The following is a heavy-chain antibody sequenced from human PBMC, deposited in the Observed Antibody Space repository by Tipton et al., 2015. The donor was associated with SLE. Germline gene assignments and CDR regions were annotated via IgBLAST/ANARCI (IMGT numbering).Heavy chain of an antibody. J-gene: IGHJ4*02. CDR1: GGSISNSSYY. V-gene: IGHV4-39*07. CDR3: ARACYYDFWSAHYNETGPRSFYFGA. D-gene: IGHD3-3*01. Sequence: LRLSCTVSGGSISNSSYYWGWIRQPPGKGLEWIGSIYYSGSTYSNPSLKSRVIMSLDTSKNQFSLKLTSVTAADTAIYYCARACYYDFWSAHYNETGPRSFYFGAWGQGAQVTVSS. CDR2: IYYSGST.